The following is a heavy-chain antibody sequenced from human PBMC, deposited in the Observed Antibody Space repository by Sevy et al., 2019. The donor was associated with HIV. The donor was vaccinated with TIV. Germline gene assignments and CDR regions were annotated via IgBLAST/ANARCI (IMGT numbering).Heavy chain of an antibody. V-gene: IGHV3-23*01. CDR2: ISGSGSSS. CDR1: GFTFADYA. D-gene: IGHD3-10*01. CDR3: TKKSYGSGTYTWFDP. J-gene: IGHJ5*02. Sequence: GGSLRLSCVGSGFTFADYAMTWVRQAPGKEPEWVSSISGSGSSSKTADSLKGRFTISRDNSKITLYLQMNILRAEDTAVYFCTKKSYGSGTYTWFDPWGQGTLVTVSS.